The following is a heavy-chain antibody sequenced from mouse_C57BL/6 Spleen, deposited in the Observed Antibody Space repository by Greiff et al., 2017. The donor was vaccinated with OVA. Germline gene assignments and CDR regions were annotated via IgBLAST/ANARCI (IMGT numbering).Heavy chain of an antibody. J-gene: IGHJ3*01. CDR2: ISNLAYSI. CDR1: GFTFSDYG. Sequence: EVHLVESGGGLVQPGGSLKLSCAASGFTFSDYGMAWVRQAPRKGPEWVAFISNLAYSIYYADTVTGRFTISRENAKNTLYLEMSSLRSEDTAMYYCARQEEDPWFAYWGQGTLVTVSA. CDR3: ARQEEDPWFAY. V-gene: IGHV5-15*01.